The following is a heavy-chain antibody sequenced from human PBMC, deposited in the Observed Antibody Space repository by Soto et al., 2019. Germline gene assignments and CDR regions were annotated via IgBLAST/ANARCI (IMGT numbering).Heavy chain of an antibody. J-gene: IGHJ6*02. V-gene: IGHV3-21*01. Sequence: PVGSLRLSCAASGFTFNDYAVTWVRQAPGKGPEWVSSISSGGSYTFYADSVKGRFTISRDIAQNSLYLQMNSLRAEDTAVYYCARDRLCSDTNCYTAALYYNYGMDVWGQGTAVTVSS. CDR2: ISSGGSYT. CDR1: GFTFNDYA. D-gene: IGHD2-2*02. CDR3: ARDRLCSDTNCYTAALYYNYGMDV.